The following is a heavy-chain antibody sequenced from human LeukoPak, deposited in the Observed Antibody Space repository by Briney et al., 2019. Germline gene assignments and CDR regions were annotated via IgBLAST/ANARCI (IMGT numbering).Heavy chain of an antibody. V-gene: IGHV3-23*01. D-gene: IGHD4-23*01. Sequence: PAESLRLSCAASGCTFTSYAMSWVRQPPGKGLEWVATMSGSGDSTYYADSVKGRFTISRDNSRNTLYLQMNSLRADDTAVYYCASEDCGGNNGARGFDYWDQGTLVTVSS. J-gene: IGHJ4*02. CDR2: MSGSGDST. CDR1: GCTFTSYA. CDR3: ASEDCGGNNGARGFDY.